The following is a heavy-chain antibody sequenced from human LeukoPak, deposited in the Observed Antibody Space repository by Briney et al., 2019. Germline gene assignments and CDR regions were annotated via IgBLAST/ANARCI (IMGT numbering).Heavy chain of an antibody. D-gene: IGHD2-8*01. CDR3: AKDPHCTSGVCYTFFDY. Sequence: WGSLRLSCAASGFTFSSYAMSGGRQAPREGGKWGSGISGSGGSTYYADSVKGRFTISRDNSKNTLYLQMNSLRAEDTAVYYCAKDPHCTSGVCYTFFDYWGQGTLVTVSS. V-gene: IGHV3-23*01. J-gene: IGHJ4*02. CDR2: ISGSGGST. CDR1: GFTFSSYA.